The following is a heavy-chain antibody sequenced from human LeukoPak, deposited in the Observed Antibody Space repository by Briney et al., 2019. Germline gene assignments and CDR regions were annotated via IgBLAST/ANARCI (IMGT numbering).Heavy chain of an antibody. J-gene: IGHJ4*02. V-gene: IGHV4-4*02. CDR2: IYHSGST. CDR3: AREPVERDYFDY. CDR1: GGSISSTNL. Sequence: KPSETLSLTCAVSGGSISSTNLWSWVRQPPGKGLEWIGEIYHSGSTNYNPSLKSRVTISVDKSKNQFSLKLSSVTAADTAVYYCAREPVERDYFDYWGQGTLVTVSS.